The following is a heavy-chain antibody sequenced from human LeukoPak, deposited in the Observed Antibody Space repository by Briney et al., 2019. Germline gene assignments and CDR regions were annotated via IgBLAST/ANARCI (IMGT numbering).Heavy chain of an antibody. CDR3: ARAPPGEYYGSGSYAFDI. Sequence: GESLKISCKGSGYSFTSYWIGWVRQMPGKGLEWMGLIYPGDSDTRYSPSFQGQVTISADKSISTAYLQWSSLKASDTAMYYCARAPPGEYYGSGSYAFDIWGQGTMVTVSS. CDR2: IYPGDSDT. J-gene: IGHJ3*02. V-gene: IGHV5-51*01. CDR1: GYSFTSYW. D-gene: IGHD3-10*01.